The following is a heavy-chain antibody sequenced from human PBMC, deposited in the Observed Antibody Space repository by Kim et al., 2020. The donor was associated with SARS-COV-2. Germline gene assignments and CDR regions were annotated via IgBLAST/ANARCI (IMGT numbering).Heavy chain of an antibody. Sequence: YYSGRPNYNPSRKSRVTISVDTSKNQFSLKLSSVTAADTAVYYCARGFDLWGRGTLVTVSS. CDR2: YYSGRP. V-gene: IGHV4-59*08. J-gene: IGHJ2*01. CDR3: ARGFDL.